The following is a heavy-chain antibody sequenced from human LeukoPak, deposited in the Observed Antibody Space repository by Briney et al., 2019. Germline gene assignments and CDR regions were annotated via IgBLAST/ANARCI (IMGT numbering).Heavy chain of an antibody. Sequence: PGGSLRLSCAASGFTFSSYAKSSVRQAPGKALEWGSALSGSGGSTYSAHSVKGRFTISRDNSKNTLYLQMNSLRAEDTAVYYCAKGPGRIQLWLDYYGMDVWGQGTTVTVSS. J-gene: IGHJ6*02. CDR1: GFTFSSYA. CDR2: LSGSGGST. V-gene: IGHV3-23*01. CDR3: AKGPGRIQLWLDYYGMDV. D-gene: IGHD5-18*01.